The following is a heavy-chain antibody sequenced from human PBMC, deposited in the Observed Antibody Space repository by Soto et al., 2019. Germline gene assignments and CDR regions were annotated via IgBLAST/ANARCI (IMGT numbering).Heavy chain of an antibody. J-gene: IGHJ4*02. Sequence: GAAVKVSCKASGYTFVMYAINWVLQAPGQGPEWMAWINAGNGHTTYSQKFQGRVTITRDTSARTVYMELRSLRFEDTATYYCARAGWFAEGYFDFWGQGTPVTVSS. CDR2: INAGNGHT. D-gene: IGHD3-10*01. V-gene: IGHV1-3*01. CDR3: ARAGWFAEGYFDF. CDR1: GYTFVMYA.